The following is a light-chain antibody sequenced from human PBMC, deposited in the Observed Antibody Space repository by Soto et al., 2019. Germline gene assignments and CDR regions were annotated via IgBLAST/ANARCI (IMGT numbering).Light chain of an antibody. CDR1: QTISSW. J-gene: IGKJ1*01. CDR3: QQYNTFWT. CDR2: DVS. Sequence: DIQMTQSPSTRSASVGDRVTITCRASQTISSWLAWYQQKPGKAPKLLIYDVSSLESGVPSRFSGSGSGTEFTLTISSLQPDDSATYYCQQYNTFWTFGQGTKVDI. V-gene: IGKV1-5*01.